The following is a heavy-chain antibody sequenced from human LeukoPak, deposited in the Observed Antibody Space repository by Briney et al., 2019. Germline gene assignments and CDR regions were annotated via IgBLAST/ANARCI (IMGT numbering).Heavy chain of an antibody. D-gene: IGHD3-10*01. Sequence: GSSVKVSCKASGGTFSSYAISWVRQGPGQGLEWMGGIIPIFGTANYAQKFQGRVTITADESTSTAYMELSSLRSEDTAVYYCARGTSTMVRGVIRADYFDYWGQGTLVTVSS. CDR3: ARGTSTMVRGVIRADYFDY. CDR2: IIPIFGTA. V-gene: IGHV1-69*01. J-gene: IGHJ4*02. CDR1: GGTFSSYA.